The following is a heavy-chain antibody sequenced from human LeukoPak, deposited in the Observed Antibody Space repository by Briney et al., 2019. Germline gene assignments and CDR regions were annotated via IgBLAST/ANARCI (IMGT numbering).Heavy chain of an antibody. Sequence: SETLSLTCAVYGGSFSGYYWSWIRQPPGKGLEWIGEINHSGSTNYNPSLKSRVTISVDTSKNQFSLKLGSVTAADTAVYYCARPGPTFVSSSLRYWGQGTLVTVSS. CDR3: ARPGPTFVSSSLRY. CDR1: GGSFSGYY. J-gene: IGHJ4*02. CDR2: INHSGST. D-gene: IGHD6-6*01. V-gene: IGHV4-34*01.